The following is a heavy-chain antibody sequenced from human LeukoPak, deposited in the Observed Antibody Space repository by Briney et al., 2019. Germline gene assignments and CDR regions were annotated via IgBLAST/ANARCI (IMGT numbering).Heavy chain of an antibody. CDR1: GYSFTSYW. V-gene: IGHV5-51*01. D-gene: IGHD2-8*01. CDR3: ARLAFCTNAVCFSNYYYSMDV. Sequence: GESLQISCQGSGYSFTSYWIGWVRQLPGQGLEWMGIIYPDDSDTKYSPSFQGQVTISADKSISTAYLQWSSLKASDTAMYYCARLAFCTNAVCFSNYYYSMDVWGRGTTVTVSS. J-gene: IGHJ6*03. CDR2: IYPDDSDT.